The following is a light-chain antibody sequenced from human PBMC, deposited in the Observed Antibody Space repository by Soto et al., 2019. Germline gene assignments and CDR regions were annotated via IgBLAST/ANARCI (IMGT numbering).Light chain of an antibody. Sequence: DLPMTQSPSSLSASVGDRVSITCRASQSISTYLNWFHQKPGEAPNLLIYAASTLQSGVPSRFSGSGSGTDFTLTISNLQPEDFATYYCQQSYDHPVTFGQGTRLDIK. CDR2: AAS. CDR1: QSISTY. CDR3: QQSYDHPVT. J-gene: IGKJ5*01. V-gene: IGKV1-39*01.